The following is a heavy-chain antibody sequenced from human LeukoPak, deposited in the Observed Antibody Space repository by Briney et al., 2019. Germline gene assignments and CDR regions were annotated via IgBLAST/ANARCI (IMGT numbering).Heavy chain of an antibody. CDR3: ASPWMTVIAAAGAYSYSMDV. J-gene: IGHJ6*02. D-gene: IGHD6-13*01. CDR2: IYYSGST. Sequence: SETLSLTCAVAGGAISSSSYDWGWIRQPPGKGLEWSGSIYYSGSTYYNPSLKSRVTISVDTSKNQFSLKLSSVTAADTAVYYCASPWMTVIAAAGAYSYSMDVWGQGTTVTVSS. V-gene: IGHV4-39*01. CDR1: GGAISSSSYD.